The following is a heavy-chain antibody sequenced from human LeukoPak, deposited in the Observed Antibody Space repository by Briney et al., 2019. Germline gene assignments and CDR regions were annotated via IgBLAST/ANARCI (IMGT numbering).Heavy chain of an antibody. CDR2: VSSSGGTT. V-gene: IGHV3-23*01. J-gene: IGHJ6*03. D-gene: IGHD2-15*01. Sequence: GGSLRLSCEASGFTFNTYSMNWARQAPGKGLEWVSAVSSSGGTTYYADSVKGRFTISRDNSKNTLSLQMNSLRAEDTAIYYCAKNGDRGAYCSGGSCYPYYYYYMDVWGKGTTVTISS. CDR3: AKNGDRGAYCSGGSCYPYYYYYMDV. CDR1: GFTFNTYS.